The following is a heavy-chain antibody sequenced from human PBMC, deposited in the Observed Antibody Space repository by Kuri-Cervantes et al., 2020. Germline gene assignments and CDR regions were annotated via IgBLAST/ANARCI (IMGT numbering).Heavy chain of an antibody. D-gene: IGHD4-23*01. J-gene: IGHJ4*02. Sequence: GESLKISCAASGFTFSSNYMSWVRQAPGKGLEWVSVIYSGGSTYYADSVKGRFTISRDNSKNTLYLQMNSLGAEDTAVYYCAKLTRFAEEPFDYWGQGTLVTVSS. CDR1: GFTFSSNY. CDR2: IYSGGST. CDR3: AKLTRFAEEPFDY. V-gene: IGHV3-66*01.